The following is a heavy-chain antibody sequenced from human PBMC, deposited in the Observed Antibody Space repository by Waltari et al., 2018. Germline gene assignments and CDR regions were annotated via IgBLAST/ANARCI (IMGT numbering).Heavy chain of an antibody. D-gene: IGHD5-12*01. CDR1: GGPITSNRHY. CDR2: IAYTGAT. CDR3: ATYIGASVGTAAFDV. V-gene: IGHV4-39*01. Sequence: QLHLQASGPGLVKPSETLSLTCPVSGGPITSNRHYWGWIRQPPGQGLEWIGTIAYTGATYSSPALKSRVTISRDTSKNQLSLTLGSVTAADTALYYCATYIGASVGTAAFDVWGQGTMVTVSS. J-gene: IGHJ3*01.